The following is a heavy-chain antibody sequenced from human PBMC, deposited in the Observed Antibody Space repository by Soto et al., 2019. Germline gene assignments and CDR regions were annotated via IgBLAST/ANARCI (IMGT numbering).Heavy chain of an antibody. CDR1: GYSFTSYW. J-gene: IGHJ3*02. Sequence: PGESLKISCKGSGYSFTSYWIGWVRQMPGKGLEWMGIIYPGDSDTRYSPSFQGQVTISADKSISTAYLQWSSLKASDTAMYYCARSPLPHSSGWDVFDIWGQGTMVTVSS. CDR2: IYPGDSDT. CDR3: ARSPLPHSSGWDVFDI. D-gene: IGHD6-19*01. V-gene: IGHV5-51*01.